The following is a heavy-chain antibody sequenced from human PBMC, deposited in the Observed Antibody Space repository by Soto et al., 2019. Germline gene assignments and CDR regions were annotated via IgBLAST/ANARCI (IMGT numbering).Heavy chain of an antibody. CDR1: GFSLSTSGVG. J-gene: IGHJ4*02. V-gene: IGHV2-5*02. D-gene: IGHD3-10*01. CDR2: IYWDDDK. Sequence: QITLKESGPTLVKPTQTLTLTCTFSGFSLSTSGVGVGWIRQPPGKALEWLALIYWDDDKRYSPSLKSRLTITKDTSKNQVVLTMTNMDPVDTATYYCAHRRSYGSGSYFDYWGQGTLVTASS. CDR3: AHRRSYGSGSYFDY.